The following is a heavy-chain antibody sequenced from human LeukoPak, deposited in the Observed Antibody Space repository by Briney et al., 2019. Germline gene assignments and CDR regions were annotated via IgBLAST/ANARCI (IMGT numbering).Heavy chain of an antibody. J-gene: IGHJ3*02. CDR3: ARVRGIAVAGIGWANHDAFDI. CDR1: GSTFSSYG. Sequence: PGGSLRLSCAASGSTFSSYGMHWVRPAPGKGLEWVAVIWYDGSNKYYADSVKGRFTISRDNSKTMRYLQMTSVRAEDTAVYYCARVRGIAVAGIGWANHDAFDIWGQGTMVTVSS. CDR2: IWYDGSNK. D-gene: IGHD6-19*01. V-gene: IGHV3-33*08.